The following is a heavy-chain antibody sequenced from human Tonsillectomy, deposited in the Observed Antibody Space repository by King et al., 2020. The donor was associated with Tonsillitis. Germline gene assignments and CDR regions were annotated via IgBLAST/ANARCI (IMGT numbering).Heavy chain of an antibody. CDR2: ISGSGGST. V-gene: IGHV3-23*04. Sequence: VQLVESGGGLVQPGGSLRLSCAASGFTFSSYAMSWVRQAPGKGLEWVSAISGSGGSTYYADSVKGRFTISRDNSKNTLYLQMNSLRAEDTAVYYCAKDLFRSIVVVPAAPPFDYWGQGTLVTVSS. CDR1: GFTFSSYA. J-gene: IGHJ4*02. D-gene: IGHD2-2*01. CDR3: AKDLFRSIVVVPAAPPFDY.